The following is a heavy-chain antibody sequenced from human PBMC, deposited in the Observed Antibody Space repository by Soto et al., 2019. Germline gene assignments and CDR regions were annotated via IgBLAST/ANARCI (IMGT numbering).Heavy chain of an antibody. Sequence: EVQLVESGGGLVKPGGSLRLSCAASGFTFSNAWMSWVRQAPGKGLEWVGRIKSKTDGGTTDYAAPVKGRFTISRDDSKNTLYLQMNCLTIEDTAVYYCTTDAYTSESVYYSYYWGQGTLVTVSS. CDR2: IKSKTDGGTT. CDR3: TTDAYTSESVYYSYY. J-gene: IGHJ4*02. V-gene: IGHV3-15*01. CDR1: GFTFSNAW. D-gene: IGHD3-16*01.